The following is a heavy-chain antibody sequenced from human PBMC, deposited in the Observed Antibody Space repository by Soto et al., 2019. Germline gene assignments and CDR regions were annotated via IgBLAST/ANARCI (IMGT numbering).Heavy chain of an antibody. CDR1: IFSIHNAD. Sequence: SSTXSLTCTFSIFSIHNADCILIRHSPGKGPEWIGYVHYSWSTNYNPSLKSRLVISIDPSKDQFSLKLSSVTAADTAVYFCEKFPPYTGDYYEEYYDVEVWGQGTTVNVYS. CDR2: VHYSWST. CDR3: EKFPPYTGDYYEEYYDVEV. D-gene: IGHD3-22*01. V-gene: IGHV4-59*01. J-gene: IGHJ6*01.